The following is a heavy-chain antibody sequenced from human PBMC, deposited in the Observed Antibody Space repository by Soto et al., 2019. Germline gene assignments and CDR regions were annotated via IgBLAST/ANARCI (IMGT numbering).Heavy chain of an antibody. CDR3: ARGGSYVGFDA. V-gene: IGHV4-61*01. CDR1: GGSLNNSFYF. Sequence: PSATLSLTCTVSGGSLNNSFYFWSWIRQPPGKGLEWIGYIHYFGSTKYNPSLESRVVISVDTSKNQFSLKVPSVTAADTAMYFCARGGSYVGFDAWGQGARVTVSS. CDR2: IHYFGST. J-gene: IGHJ4*02. D-gene: IGHD1-26*01.